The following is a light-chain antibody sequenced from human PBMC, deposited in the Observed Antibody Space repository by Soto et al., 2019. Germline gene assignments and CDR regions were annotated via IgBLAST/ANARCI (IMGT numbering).Light chain of an antibody. CDR1: SSNIGNND. J-gene: IGLJ2*01. CDR3: GTWDNSLGAPVV. V-gene: IGLV1-51*02. CDR2: ENN. Sequence: QSVLTQPPSVSAAPGQKVTISCSGSSSNIGNNDVSWYQQLPGTAPKLLIYENNRRPSGIPNRFSGSKSGTSASLGITGLQTGDEADYYCGTWDNSLGAPVVFGGGTKLT.